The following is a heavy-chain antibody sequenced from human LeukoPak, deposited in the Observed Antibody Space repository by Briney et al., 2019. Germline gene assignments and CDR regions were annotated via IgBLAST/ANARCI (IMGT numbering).Heavy chain of an antibody. CDR1: GFTFGSYA. Sequence: GGSLRLSCAASGFTFGSYAMSWVRQAPGKGLEWVSAISGSGGSTYYADSVKGRFTISRDNSKNTLYLQMNSLRAEDTAVYHCAKLSQQYQLQDAFDIWGQGTMVTVSS. J-gene: IGHJ3*02. CDR2: ISGSGGST. V-gene: IGHV3-23*01. CDR3: AKLSQQYQLQDAFDI. D-gene: IGHD2-2*01.